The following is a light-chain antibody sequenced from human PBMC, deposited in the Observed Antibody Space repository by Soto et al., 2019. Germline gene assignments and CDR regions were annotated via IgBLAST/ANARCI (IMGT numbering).Light chain of an antibody. CDR3: QQTYSSLWT. Sequence: DIQMTQSPSSLSASVGDRVTITCRASQSITNLLNWYQHKPGQAPKLLIYGTSSLLTGVPSRFSGSGSGTDFTLTISGLQLEDFATDYCQQTYSSLWTFGKGTTVENK. J-gene: IGKJ1*01. CDR2: GTS. V-gene: IGKV1-39*01. CDR1: QSITNL.